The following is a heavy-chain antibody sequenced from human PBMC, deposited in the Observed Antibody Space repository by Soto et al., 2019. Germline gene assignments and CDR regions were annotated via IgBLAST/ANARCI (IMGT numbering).Heavy chain of an antibody. CDR3: ARDGCSGGSCYSDY. CDR1: GYTLTDYY. Sequence: AASVKVSCKASGYTLTDYYIHWVRRAPGQGFEWMGWINPDSGGTKYAQKFQGRVTMTRDTSISTAYMEVSRLTSDDTATYYCARDGCSGGSCYSDYWGQGTLVTVSS. CDR2: INPDSGGT. D-gene: IGHD2-15*01. J-gene: IGHJ4*02. V-gene: IGHV1-2*02.